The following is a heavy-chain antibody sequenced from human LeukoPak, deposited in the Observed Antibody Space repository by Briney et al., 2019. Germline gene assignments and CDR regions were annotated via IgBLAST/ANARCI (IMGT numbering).Heavy chain of an antibody. D-gene: IGHD6-13*01. Sequence: SVKVSCKASGGTFSSYAISWVRQAPGQGLEWMGGIIPIFGTANYAQKFQGRVTITADESTSTAYMELSSLRSEDTAVYYCARDSSSSWYKPRYGFDYWGQGTLVTVSS. CDR3: ARDSSSSWYKPRYGFDY. CDR2: IIPIFGTA. J-gene: IGHJ4*02. CDR1: GGTFSSYA. V-gene: IGHV1-69*01.